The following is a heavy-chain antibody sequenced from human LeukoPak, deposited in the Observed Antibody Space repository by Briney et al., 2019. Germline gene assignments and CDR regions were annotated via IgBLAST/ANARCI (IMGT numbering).Heavy chain of an antibody. CDR3: ARGGGTYYDFWGGPVCDYMDV. Sequence: ASVKVSCKASGYTFTGYYMHWVRQAPGQGLEGMGWINPNSGGTNYAQKFQGRVTMTRDTSISTAYLELSRLRYADTAEYYWARGGGTYYDFWGGPVCDYMDVWGKGTTVTVSS. J-gene: IGHJ6*03. D-gene: IGHD3-3*01. CDR2: INPNSGGT. CDR1: GYTFTGYY. V-gene: IGHV1-2*02.